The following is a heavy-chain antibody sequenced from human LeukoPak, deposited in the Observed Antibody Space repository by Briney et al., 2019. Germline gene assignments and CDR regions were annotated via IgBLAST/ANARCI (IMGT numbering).Heavy chain of an antibody. D-gene: IGHD3-10*01. Sequence: ASVKVSCKASGYTFTGYYMHWVRQAPGQGLEWTGWINPNSGGTNYAQKFQGRVTMTRDTSISTAYMELSRLRSDDTAVYYCARDAGYYGSGSYYEDYWGQGTLVTVSS. J-gene: IGHJ4*02. V-gene: IGHV1-2*02. CDR2: INPNSGGT. CDR1: GYTFTGYY. CDR3: ARDAGYYGSGSYYEDY.